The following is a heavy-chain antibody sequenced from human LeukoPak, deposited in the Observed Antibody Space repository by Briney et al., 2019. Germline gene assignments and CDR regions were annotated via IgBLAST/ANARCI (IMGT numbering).Heavy chain of an antibody. Sequence: PGGSLRLSCAASGFTFSNYAMYWVRQAPGKGLEYVSAISSNGGSTYYANLLKGRFTISRDHSKNTLYLQMCSLRAEDMAVYSCARYRCSSTSCFVDYWGQGTLVTVSS. CDR2: ISSNGGST. CDR1: GFTFSNYA. D-gene: IGHD2-2*01. V-gene: IGHV3-64*01. J-gene: IGHJ4*02. CDR3: ARYRCSSTSCFVDY.